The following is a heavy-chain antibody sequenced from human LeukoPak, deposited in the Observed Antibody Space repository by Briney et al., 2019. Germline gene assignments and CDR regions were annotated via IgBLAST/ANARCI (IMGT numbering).Heavy chain of an antibody. CDR2: INTDGSSI. CDR3: VHGSYYFDY. Sequence: GGSLRLSCAAPGFTFSNYWMHWVRQAPGKGLVWVSRINTDGSSISYADSVKGRFTISRDNAKNTLYLQMNSLRAEDTAVYYCVHGSYYFDYWGQGTLVTVSS. J-gene: IGHJ4*02. CDR1: GFTFSNYW. V-gene: IGHV3-74*01.